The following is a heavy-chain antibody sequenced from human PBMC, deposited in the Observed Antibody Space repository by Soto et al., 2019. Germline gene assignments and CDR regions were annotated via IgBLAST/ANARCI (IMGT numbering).Heavy chain of an antibody. V-gene: IGHV3-43*01. CDR1: GFTFDDYT. J-gene: IGHJ4*02. Sequence: GGSLRLSCAASGFTFDDYTMHWVRQAPGKGLEWVSLISWDGGSTYYADSVKGRFTISRDNSKNSLYLQMNSLRTEDTALYYCAKAPTDGSYFDYWGQGTLVTVSS. CDR3: AKAPTDGSYFDY. D-gene: IGHD1-26*01. CDR2: ISWDGGST.